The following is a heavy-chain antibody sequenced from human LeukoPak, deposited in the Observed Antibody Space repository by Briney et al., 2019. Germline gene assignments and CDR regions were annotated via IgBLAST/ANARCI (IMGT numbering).Heavy chain of an antibody. V-gene: IGHV3-30-3*01. D-gene: IGHD1-26*01. CDR1: GFTFSSYA. CDR2: IPYDGSNK. CDR3: ARGSPPGAFDI. Sequence: GGSLRLSCAASGFTFSSYAMHWVRQAPGKGLEWVAVIPYDGSNKYYADSVKGRFTISRDNSKNTLYLQMNSLRAEDTAVYYCARGSPPGAFDIWGQGTMVTVSS. J-gene: IGHJ3*02.